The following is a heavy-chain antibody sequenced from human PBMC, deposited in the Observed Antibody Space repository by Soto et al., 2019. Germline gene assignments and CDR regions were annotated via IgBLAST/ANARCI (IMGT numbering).Heavy chain of an antibody. Sequence: GGSLRLSCAASGFTFSSYGMHWVRQAPGKGLEWVAVISYDGSNKYYADSVKGRFTISRDNSKNTLYLQMNSLRAEDTAVYYCAKQHRYYFDYWGQGTLVTVSS. CDR1: GFTFSSYG. V-gene: IGHV3-30*18. CDR2: ISYDGSNK. J-gene: IGHJ4*02. D-gene: IGHD6-13*01. CDR3: AKQHRYYFDY.